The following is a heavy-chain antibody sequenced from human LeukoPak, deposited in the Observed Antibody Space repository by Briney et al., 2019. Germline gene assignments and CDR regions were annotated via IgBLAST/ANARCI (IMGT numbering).Heavy chain of an antibody. V-gene: IGHV4-30-2*01. D-gene: IGHD2-2*01. CDR1: GGSISSGGYY. CDR3: ARGLYKKRTTDIVVVPAVTLFDY. Sequence: PSETLSLTCTVSGGSISSGGYYWSWIRQPPGKGLEWIGYIYHSGSTYYNPSLKSRVTISVDRSKNQFSLKLSSVTAADTAVYYCARGLYKKRTTDIVVVPAVTLFDYWGQGTLVTVSS. J-gene: IGHJ4*02. CDR2: IYHSGST.